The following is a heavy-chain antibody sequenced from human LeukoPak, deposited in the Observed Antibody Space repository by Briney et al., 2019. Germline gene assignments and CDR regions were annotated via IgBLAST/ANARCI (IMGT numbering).Heavy chain of an antibody. J-gene: IGHJ3*02. CDR1: GGSISSGGYY. D-gene: IGHD3-3*01. CDR2: ISYSGNT. CDR3: ARRPIFGVIIHAFDI. Sequence: SQTLSLTCTVSGGSISSGGYYWGWLRQPPGKGLEWIGSISYSGNTFYHPSLKSRVAISGDTSKNQFSLKLSSVTAADTAVYYCARRPIFGVIIHAFDIWGQGTMVTVSS. V-gene: IGHV4-39*01.